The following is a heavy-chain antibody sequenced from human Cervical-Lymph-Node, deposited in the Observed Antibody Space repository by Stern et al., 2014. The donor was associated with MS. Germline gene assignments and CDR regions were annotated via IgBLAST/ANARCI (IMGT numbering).Heavy chain of an antibody. V-gene: IGHV5-51*01. J-gene: IGHJ4*02. CDR3: ARHVQGFDY. CDR1: GYSFTIYY. Sequence: EVQLVESGAEVKKPGGSLKISCKLSGYSFTIYYIAWVRQMPGKCLEWMGVIYPYDSDTTYSPSFQGQVTISADKSITTAYLQWSSLRASDTAMYYCARHVQGFDYWGQGTLVTVSS. CDR2: IYPYDSDT.